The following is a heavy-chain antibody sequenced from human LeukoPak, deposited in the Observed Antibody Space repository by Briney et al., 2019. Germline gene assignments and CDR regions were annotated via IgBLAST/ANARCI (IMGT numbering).Heavy chain of an antibody. V-gene: IGHV3-7*01. J-gene: IGHJ5*02. CDR1: GFTFSSYW. Sequence: PGGSLRLSCAASGFTFSSYWMSWVRLAPGKGLEWVANIKQDGGEKYYVDSVKGRFTISRDNAKNSLYLQMNSLRAEDTAVYYCARVALLSINWFDPWGQGTLVTVSS. D-gene: IGHD2-21*01. CDR2: IKQDGGEK. CDR3: ARVALLSINWFDP.